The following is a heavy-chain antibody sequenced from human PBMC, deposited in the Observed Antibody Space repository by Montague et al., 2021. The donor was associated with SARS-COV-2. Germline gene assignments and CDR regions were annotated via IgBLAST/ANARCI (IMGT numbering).Heavy chain of an antibody. Sequence: TLSLTCTVSGGSISSGGYYWSWIRQHPGKSLEWIGYIYYSGSTYYNPSLKSRVTISVDTSKNQFSLKLSSVTAADTAVYYCARVHIVVVTAMRYFDLWGRGTLVTVSS. CDR1: GGSISSGGYY. D-gene: IGHD2-21*02. V-gene: IGHV4-31*03. J-gene: IGHJ2*01. CDR3: ARVHIVVVTAMRYFDL. CDR2: IYYSGST.